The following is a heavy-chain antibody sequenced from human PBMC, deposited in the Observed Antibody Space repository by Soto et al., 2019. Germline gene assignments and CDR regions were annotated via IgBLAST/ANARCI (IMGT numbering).Heavy chain of an antibody. CDR3: ARDQGYIWGSHFDY. Sequence: QVQLVQSGAEVKKPGASVKVSCKASGYTFTSYAMHWVRQDPGQRLEWMGWINAGNGNTKYSQKFQGRVTITRDTSASKAYMDLSSLRSEDTAVYYCARDQGYIWGSHFDYWGQGTLVTVSS. J-gene: IGHJ4*02. CDR2: INAGNGNT. D-gene: IGHD3-16*01. CDR1: GYTFTSYA. V-gene: IGHV1-3*01.